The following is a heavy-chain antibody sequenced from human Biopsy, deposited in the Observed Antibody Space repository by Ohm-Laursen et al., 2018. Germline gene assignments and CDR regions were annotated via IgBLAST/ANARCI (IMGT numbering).Heavy chain of an antibody. D-gene: IGHD3-9*01. CDR3: AIDGNDFLTDYLKIDQ. CDR1: GYTFTGYY. Sequence: ASVKVSCKASGYTFTGYYLHWVRQAPGQGLEWMGWINPKSGGAHYLEKFRGRVTMTRDTSISTAYMEVSSLRSDDTAVYYCAIDGNDFLTDYLKIDQWGQGTLVTVSS. CDR2: INPKSGGA. J-gene: IGHJ4*02. V-gene: IGHV1-2*02.